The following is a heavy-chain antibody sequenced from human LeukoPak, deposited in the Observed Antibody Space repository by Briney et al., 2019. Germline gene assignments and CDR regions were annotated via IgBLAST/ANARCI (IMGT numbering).Heavy chain of an antibody. CDR1: GYSISSGYY. Sequence: SETLSLTCTVSGYSISSGYYWGWIRQPPGKGLEWIGSIYHSGSTYYNPSLKSRVTISVDTSKNQFSLKLSSVTAADTAVYYCARVRGNWFDSWGQGTLVTVSS. CDR3: ARVRGNWFDS. CDR2: IYHSGST. J-gene: IGHJ5*01. V-gene: IGHV4-38-2*02.